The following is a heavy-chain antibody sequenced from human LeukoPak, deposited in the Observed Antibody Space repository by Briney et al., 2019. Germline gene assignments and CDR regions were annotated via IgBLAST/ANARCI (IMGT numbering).Heavy chain of an antibody. D-gene: IGHD1-7*01. J-gene: IGHJ4*02. CDR3: ATIATGTTGVDY. CDR1: GFTFTSYA. Sequence: GGSLRLSCAASGFTFTSYAMHWVRQAPGQRLEWMGWINAGNGNTKYSQKFQGRVTITRDTSASTAYMELSSLRSEDTAVYYCATIATGTTGVDYWGQGTLVTVSS. CDR2: INAGNGNT. V-gene: IGHV1-3*01.